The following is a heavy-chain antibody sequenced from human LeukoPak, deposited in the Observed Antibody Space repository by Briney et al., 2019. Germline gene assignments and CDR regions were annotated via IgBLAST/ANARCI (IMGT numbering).Heavy chain of an antibody. CDR1: GFTFNNYV. D-gene: IGHD2-21*01. CDR3: AKARDRNDPYGDY. V-gene: IGHV3-23*01. J-gene: IGHJ4*02. CDR2: FSDSSGST. Sequence: RGSLRLSCAASGFTFNNYVMSWVRQAPGKGLEWVSAFSDSSGSTHYADSVKGRFTISRDNSKNTLYLQMNSLRAEDTAVYYCAKARDRNDPYGDYWGQGTLVTVSS.